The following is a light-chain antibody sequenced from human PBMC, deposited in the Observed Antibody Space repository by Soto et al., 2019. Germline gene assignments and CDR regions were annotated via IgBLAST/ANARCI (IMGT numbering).Light chain of an antibody. Sequence: QAVVTQEPSLTVSPGGTVTLTCAAGTGAVTSGHYANWFQQKPGQSPRALIYSTNNRYSWTPARFSGSLLGGKAALILSGVQPEDEADYYGLLYYIPTGVFGGGTKLTVL. CDR2: STN. V-gene: IGLV7-43*01. J-gene: IGLJ3*02. CDR3: LLYYIPTGV. CDR1: TGAVTSGHY.